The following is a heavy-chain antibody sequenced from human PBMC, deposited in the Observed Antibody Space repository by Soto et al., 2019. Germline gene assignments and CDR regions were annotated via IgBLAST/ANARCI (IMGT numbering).Heavy chain of an antibody. D-gene: IGHD5-12*01. CDR3: ASGGDIVAGWFDP. CDR1: GYSISSGYY. CDR2: IYHSGST. J-gene: IGHJ5*02. V-gene: IGHV4-38-2*02. Sequence: SETLSLTCTVSGYSISSGYYWGWIRQPPGKGLEWIGSIYHSGSTYYNPSLKSRVTISVDTSKNQFSLKLSSVTAADTAVYYCASGGDIVAGWFDPWGQGTLVTVSS.